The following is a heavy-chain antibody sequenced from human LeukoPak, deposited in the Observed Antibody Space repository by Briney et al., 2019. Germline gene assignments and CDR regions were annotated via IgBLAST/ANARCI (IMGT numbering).Heavy chain of an antibody. V-gene: IGHV3-48*02. CDR2: ISSSSSTI. J-gene: IGHJ4*02. Sequence: PGRSLRLSCAASGFTFSSYSMNWVRQAPGKGLEWVSYISSSSSTIYYADSVKDRFTISRDNAKNSLYLQMNSLRDEDTAVYFCARVRRFGDYGDFDYWGQGTLVTVSS. D-gene: IGHD4-17*01. CDR1: GFTFSSYS. CDR3: ARVRRFGDYGDFDY.